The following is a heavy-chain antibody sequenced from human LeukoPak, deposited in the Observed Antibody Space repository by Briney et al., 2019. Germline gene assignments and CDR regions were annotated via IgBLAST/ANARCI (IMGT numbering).Heavy chain of an antibody. J-gene: IGHJ4*02. CDR1: GFTFSNYW. CDR3: ARALGDGYEFDY. CDR2: IKQDGSEK. D-gene: IGHD5-24*01. Sequence: GGSLRLSCVVSGFTFSNYWMSWVRQAPGKGLEWVANIKQDGSEKYYVDSVKGRFTISRDNAKNSLYLQMNSLRAEDTAVYYCARALGDGYEFDYWGQGTLVTVSS. V-gene: IGHV3-7*04.